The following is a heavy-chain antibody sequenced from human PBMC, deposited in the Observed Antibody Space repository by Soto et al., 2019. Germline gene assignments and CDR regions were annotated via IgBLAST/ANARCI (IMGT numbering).Heavy chain of an antibody. J-gene: IGHJ6*02. CDR3: VNSFEYYYYGMDV. Sequence: GGSLRLSCAASGFTFSSCGMHWVRQAPGKGLEWVAVIWYDGSNKNYADSVKGRFTISRDNSKNTLYLQMNSLRAEDTAVYHWVNSFEYYYYGMDVWGQGTTVTVSS. CDR1: GFTFSSCG. CDR2: IWYDGSNK. D-gene: IGHD3-9*01. V-gene: IGHV3-33*06.